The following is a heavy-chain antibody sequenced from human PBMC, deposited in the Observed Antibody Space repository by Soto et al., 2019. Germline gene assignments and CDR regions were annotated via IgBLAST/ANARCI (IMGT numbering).Heavy chain of an antibody. J-gene: IGHJ4*02. D-gene: IGHD5-12*01. CDR2: ISYDGSDK. CDR3: ARGGRLRHFDY. V-gene: IGHV3-30*04. Sequence: QVQVVESGGGVVQPGRALRLSCAASGFTFSSYAMHWVRQAPGKGLEWVAIISYDGSDKYYGDSVKGRFTISRDNSNNTLYLQMNSLRTEDTAVYYCARGGRLRHFDYWGQGTLVTVSS. CDR1: GFTFSSYA.